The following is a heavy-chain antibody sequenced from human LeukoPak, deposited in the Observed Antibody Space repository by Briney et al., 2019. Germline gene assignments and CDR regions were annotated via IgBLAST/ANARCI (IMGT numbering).Heavy chain of an antibody. CDR2: INAGNGNT. V-gene: IGHV1-3*01. D-gene: IGHD3-22*01. J-gene: IGHJ6*02. Sequence: ASVKVSCKASGGTFTSYAMHWVRQAPGQRLEWMGWINAGNGNTKYSQKFQGRVTITRDTSASTAYMELSSLRSEDTAVYYCARSGIVVPPHYYYYYGMDVWGQGTTVTVSS. CDR1: GGTFTSYA. CDR3: ARSGIVVPPHYYYYYGMDV.